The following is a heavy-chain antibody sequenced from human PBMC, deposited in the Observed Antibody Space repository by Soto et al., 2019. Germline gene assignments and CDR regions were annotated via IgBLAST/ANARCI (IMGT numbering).Heavy chain of an antibody. CDR3: ARYCSGGSCYPYNWFDP. Sequence: TCTGSGGPLGFYYWYWIRHPPGQGLEWMGWINPNSGGTNYAQKFQGWVTMTRDTSISTAYMELRSLRSDDTAVYYCARYCSGGSCYPYNWFDPWGQGTLVTVSS. J-gene: IGHJ5*02. CDR1: GGPLGFYY. CDR2: INPNSGGT. V-gene: IGHV1-2*04. D-gene: IGHD2-15*01.